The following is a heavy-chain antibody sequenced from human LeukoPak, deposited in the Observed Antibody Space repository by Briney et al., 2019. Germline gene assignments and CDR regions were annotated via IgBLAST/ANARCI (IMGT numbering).Heavy chain of an antibody. D-gene: IGHD3-10*01. J-gene: IGHJ6*03. Sequence: TSETLSLTCTVSGGSISSYYWSWIRQPPGKGLEWIGYIYYSGSTSYNPSLKSRVTISVDTSKKQFSLKLSSVTAADTAVYYCARVTMVRGVRRYMDVWGKGTTVTISS. CDR3: ARVTMVRGVRRYMDV. CDR1: GGSISSYY. CDR2: IYYSGST. V-gene: IGHV4-59*08.